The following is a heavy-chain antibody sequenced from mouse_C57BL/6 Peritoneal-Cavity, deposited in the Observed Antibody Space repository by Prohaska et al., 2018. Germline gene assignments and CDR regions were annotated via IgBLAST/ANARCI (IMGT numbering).Heavy chain of an antibody. Sequence: DKGLAWVAYISSGSSTIYYADTVKGRFTISRDNAKNTLFLQMTSLRSEDTAMYYCASPRAMDYWGQGTSVTVSS. V-gene: IGHV5-17*01. J-gene: IGHJ4*01. CDR3: ASPRAMDY. CDR2: ISSGSSTI.